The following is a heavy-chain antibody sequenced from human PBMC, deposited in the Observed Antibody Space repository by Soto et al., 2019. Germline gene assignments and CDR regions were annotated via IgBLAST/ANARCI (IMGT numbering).Heavy chain of an antibody. Sequence: EVQLLESGGGLVQPGGSLRLSCAASGFTFSSYAMSWVRQAPGKGLEWVSTISASAVNTYYADSVKGRFTISRDNSKNTLYLQMNSLRAEDTAVYFCAKGQGVGGIYSLDYWGQGTLVTVSS. CDR3: AKGQGVGGIYSLDY. V-gene: IGHV3-23*01. J-gene: IGHJ4*02. CDR1: GFTFSSYA. D-gene: IGHD1-26*01. CDR2: ISASAVNT.